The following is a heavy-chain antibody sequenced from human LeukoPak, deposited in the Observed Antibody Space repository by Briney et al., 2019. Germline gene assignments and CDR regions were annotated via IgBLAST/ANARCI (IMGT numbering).Heavy chain of an antibody. V-gene: IGHV1-18*01. CDR2: ISPYSGLT. CDR3: ATVGHYYGSGSYFYFDY. D-gene: IGHD3-10*01. Sequence: ASVRVSCKASGYTFPNYGITWVRQAPGQGLEWMGWISPYSGLTNYAQTLQGRVTMTEDTSTDTAYMELSSLRSKDTAVYYCATVGHYYGSGSYFYFDYWGQGTLVTVSS. CDR1: GYTFPNYG. J-gene: IGHJ4*02.